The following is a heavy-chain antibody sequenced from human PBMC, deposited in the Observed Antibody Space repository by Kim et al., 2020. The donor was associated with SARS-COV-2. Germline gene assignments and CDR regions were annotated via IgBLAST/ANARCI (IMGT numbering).Heavy chain of an antibody. Sequence: GGSLRLSCAASGFTFSSYSMNWVRQAPGKGLEWVSSISSSSSYIYYADSVKGRFTISRDNAKNSLYLQMNSLRAEDTAVYYCARDTREEGVGSWYYYDSSGYSGWFDPWGQGTLVTVSS. V-gene: IGHV3-21*01. J-gene: IGHJ5*02. CDR2: ISSSSSYI. CDR3: ARDTREEGVGSWYYYDSSGYSGWFDP. D-gene: IGHD3-22*01. CDR1: GFTFSSYS.